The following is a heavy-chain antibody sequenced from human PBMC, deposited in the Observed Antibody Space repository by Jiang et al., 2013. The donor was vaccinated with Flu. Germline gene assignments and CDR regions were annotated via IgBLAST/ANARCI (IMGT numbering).Heavy chain of an antibody. CDR2: LNPIFGTS. J-gene: IGHJ4*02. V-gene: IGHV1-69*01. CDR3: ARGRGYSLETDLAN. D-gene: IGHD5-18*01. Sequence: SGAEVKKPGSSVKVSCKASGGTFNTNAISWVRQAPGQGLDWMGGLNPIFGTSNYAQKFQGRVTITADEFMSTAYMELSSLRSEDTAVYYCARGRGYSLETDLANWGQGTLVTVSS. CDR1: GGTFNTNA.